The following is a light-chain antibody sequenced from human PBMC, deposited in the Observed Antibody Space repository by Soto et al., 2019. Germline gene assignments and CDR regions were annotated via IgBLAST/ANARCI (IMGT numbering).Light chain of an antibody. Sequence: EIVLTQSPATLSFSPGERATLSCRSSPRGSIHLAWYQQKPGQDPRLLIYDASNRATGIPARFSGSGSGTDFTLTISSLEPEDFAVYYCQQRSNWPYTFGQGTRLEIK. CDR1: PRGSIH. CDR2: DAS. CDR3: QQRSNWPYT. V-gene: IGKV3-11*01. J-gene: IGKJ2*01.